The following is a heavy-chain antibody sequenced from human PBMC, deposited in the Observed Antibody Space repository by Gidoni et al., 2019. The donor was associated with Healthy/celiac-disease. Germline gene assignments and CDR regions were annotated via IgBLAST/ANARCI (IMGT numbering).Heavy chain of an antibody. J-gene: IGHJ6*02. CDR1: GFTFSSYS. V-gene: IGHV3-48*02. D-gene: IGHD6-19*01. CDR2: ISSSSSTI. CDR3: ARVSSGWTLTSYYYYGMDV. Sequence: EVQLVESGGGLVQPGGSLRLSCAASGFTFSSYSMNWVRQAPGKGLEWVSYISSSSSTIYYADSVKGRFTISRDNAKNSLYLQMNSLRDEDTAVYYCARVSSGWTLTSYYYYGMDVWGQGTTVTVSS.